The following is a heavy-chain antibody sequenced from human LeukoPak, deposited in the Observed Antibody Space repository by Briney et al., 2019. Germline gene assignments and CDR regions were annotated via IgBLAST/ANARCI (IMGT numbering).Heavy chain of an antibody. CDR2: IYWEGDK. CDR1: GFSLSTSGVG. V-gene: IGHV2-5*02. CDR3: ALDTYYDILTGSGYFDY. J-gene: IGHJ4*02. D-gene: IGHD3-9*01. Sequence: SGPTLVNPTQTLTLTCTFSGFSLSTSGVGVAWIRQPPGKALEWLALIYWEGDKRYSPSLKSRLTITKDTSKNQVVLTLTNMDPVDTATYYCALDTYYDILTGSGYFDYWGQGTLVTVSS.